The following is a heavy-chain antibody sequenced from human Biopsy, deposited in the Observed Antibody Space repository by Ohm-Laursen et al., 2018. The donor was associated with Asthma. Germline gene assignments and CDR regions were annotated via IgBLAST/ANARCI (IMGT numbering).Heavy chain of an antibody. V-gene: IGHV1-69*01. D-gene: IGHD2-2*01. Sequence: SSVKVSCKSLGGTFNTYVIGWVRQAPGQGLEWMGGINSVFGTTTYPQKFQDRVTITADDSASTVYMELSSLRSEDTAVYYCARKAGSCISRTCYSLDFWGRGTLVTVSS. CDR3: ARKAGSCISRTCYSLDF. CDR2: INSVFGTT. CDR1: GGTFNTYV. J-gene: IGHJ4*02.